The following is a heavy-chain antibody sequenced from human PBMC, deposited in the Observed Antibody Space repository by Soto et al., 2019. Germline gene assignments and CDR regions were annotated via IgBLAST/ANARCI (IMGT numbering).Heavy chain of an antibody. J-gene: IGHJ6*02. CDR3: ARNTAMVKYYYYYYGMDV. CDR2: IYPGDSDT. CDR1: GYSFTSYW. Sequence: RGESLKISCKGSGYSFTSYWIGWVRQMPGKGLEWMGIIYPGDSDTRYSPSFQGQVTISADKSISTAYLQWSSLKASDTAMYYCARNTAMVKYYYYYYGMDVWGQGTTVTVSS. D-gene: IGHD5-18*01. V-gene: IGHV5-51*01.